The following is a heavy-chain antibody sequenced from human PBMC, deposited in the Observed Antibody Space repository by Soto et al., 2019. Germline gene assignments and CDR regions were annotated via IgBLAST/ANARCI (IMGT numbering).Heavy chain of an antibody. CDR3: ARGYGQLVRTPLDV. CDR2: IYHSGST. CDR1: GGSFSGDY. Sequence: SETLSLTCAVYGGSFSGDYWTWIRQTPGKGLEWIGEIYHSGSTNYNPSLKSRVTISVDTSKNQFSLKLRSVTAADTAVYYCARGYGQLVRTPLDVWGQGTTVTSP. J-gene: IGHJ6*02. D-gene: IGHD6-6*01. V-gene: IGHV4-34*01.